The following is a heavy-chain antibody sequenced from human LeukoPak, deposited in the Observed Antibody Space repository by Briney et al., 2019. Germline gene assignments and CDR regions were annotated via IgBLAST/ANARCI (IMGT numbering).Heavy chain of an antibody. Sequence: ASVKVSCKASGYTFTGYYIHWVRQVPGQGLEWMGRINPNSGGANYAQKFQGWVTMTRDTSISTAYMELSRLRSDDTAVYYCARGGDYGDYVFIRWGQGTLVTVSS. J-gene: IGHJ4*02. D-gene: IGHD4-17*01. V-gene: IGHV1-2*04. CDR3: ARGGDYGDYVFIR. CDR2: INPNSGGA. CDR1: GYTFTGYY.